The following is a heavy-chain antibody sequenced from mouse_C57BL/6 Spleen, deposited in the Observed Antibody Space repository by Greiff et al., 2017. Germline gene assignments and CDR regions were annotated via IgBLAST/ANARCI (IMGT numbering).Heavy chain of an antibody. CDR1: GFTFTDYY. CDR3: ARFNGYYGLFDY. V-gene: IGHV7-3*01. Sequence: EVKLVESGGGLVQPGGSLSLSCAASGFTFTDYYMSWVRQPPGKALEWLGFIRNKANGYTTEYSATVKGRFTISRYNSQSILYLQMNALRAEDSATYYCARFNGYYGLFDYWGQGTTLTVSS. D-gene: IGHD2-3*01. CDR2: IRNKANGYTT. J-gene: IGHJ2*01.